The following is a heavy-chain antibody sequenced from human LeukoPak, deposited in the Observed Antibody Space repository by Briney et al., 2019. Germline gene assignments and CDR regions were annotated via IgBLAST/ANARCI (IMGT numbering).Heavy chain of an antibody. CDR2: ISAYNGNA. V-gene: IGHV1-18*01. J-gene: IGHJ4*02. Sequence: ASMKVSCKASGYTFTNYGINWVRQALGQGLEWMGWISAYNGNANYAQKLQGRVTMTTDTSTTTAYMELRSLRSDDTAVYYCARVPGSGMEDYWGQGTLVTVSS. CDR1: GYTFTNYG. CDR3: ARVPGSGMEDY. D-gene: IGHD6-13*01.